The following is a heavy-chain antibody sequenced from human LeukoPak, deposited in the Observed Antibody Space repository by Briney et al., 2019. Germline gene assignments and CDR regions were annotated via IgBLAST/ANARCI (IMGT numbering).Heavy chain of an antibody. D-gene: IGHD6-13*01. Sequence: SQTLSLTCTVSGGSSSSGSYYWSWIRQPAGKGLEWIGRIYTSGSTNYNPSLKSRVTISVDTSKNQFSLKLSSVTAADTAVYYCARDVSSWAYYYYGMDVWGQGTTVTVSS. J-gene: IGHJ6*02. CDR3: ARDVSSWAYYYYGMDV. CDR1: GGSSSSGSYY. CDR2: IYTSGST. V-gene: IGHV4-61*02.